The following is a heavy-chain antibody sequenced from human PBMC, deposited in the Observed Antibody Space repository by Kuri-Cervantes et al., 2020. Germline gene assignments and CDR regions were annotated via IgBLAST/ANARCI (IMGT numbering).Heavy chain of an antibody. J-gene: IGHJ1*01. CDR1: GFTFGDYA. V-gene: IGHV3-48*01. Sequence: GGSLRLSCTASGFTFGDYAMSWFRQAPGKGLEWVSYISSSSSTIYYADSVKGRFTISRDNAKNSLYLQMNSLRAEDTAVYYCARGGYCSSTSCYEGYFQHWGQGTLVTVSS. CDR3: ARGGYCSSTSCYEGYFQH. D-gene: IGHD2-2*01. CDR2: ISSSSSTI.